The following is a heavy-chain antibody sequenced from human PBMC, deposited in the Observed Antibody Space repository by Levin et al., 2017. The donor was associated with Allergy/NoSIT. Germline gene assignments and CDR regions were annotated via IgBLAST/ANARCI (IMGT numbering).Heavy chain of an antibody. CDR3: ARDRGRFNWFDP. CDR2: ITYDGGNK. CDR1: GFSFNNYA. Sequence: GGSLRLSCAASGFSFNNYAMHWVRQAPGKGLEWVAVITYDGGNKYYADSLKCRFAVSRDNSKNTLYLEVNSLRPEDTAVYYCARDRGRFNWFDPWGQGTLVTVSS. D-gene: IGHD3-3*01. J-gene: IGHJ5*02. V-gene: IGHV3-30*09.